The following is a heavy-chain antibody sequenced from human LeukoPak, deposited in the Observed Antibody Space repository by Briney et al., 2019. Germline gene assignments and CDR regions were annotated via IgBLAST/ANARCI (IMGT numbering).Heavy chain of an antibody. J-gene: IGHJ4*02. CDR2: IKSKTNGETT. CDR3: TTNAAVGTWEIFDY. CDR1: GFTVSSNH. D-gene: IGHD1-1*01. Sequence: NTGGSLRLSCAGSGFTVSSNHMSWVRQPPGKGLEWVGRIKSKTNGETTDYAAPVRGRFTISRDDSKNTVYLQMNSLKTEDTALYYCTTNAAVGTWEIFDYWGQGTLVTVSS. V-gene: IGHV3-15*01.